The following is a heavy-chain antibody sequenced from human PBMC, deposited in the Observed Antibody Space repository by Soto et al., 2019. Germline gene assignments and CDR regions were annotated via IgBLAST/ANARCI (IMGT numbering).Heavy chain of an antibody. V-gene: IGHV4-39*01. J-gene: IGHJ5*02. CDR3: ARIDYGDYGWFDP. CDR2: IYYSGST. Sequence: QLQLQESGPGLVKPSETLSLTCTVSGGSISSSSYYWGWIRQPPGKGLEWIGSIYYSGSTYYNPSLKGRVTLSEDTSKNQSSRKPSSVTAADTAVYYCARIDYGDYGWFDPWGQGTLFTVSS. D-gene: IGHD4-17*01. CDR1: GGSISSSSYY.